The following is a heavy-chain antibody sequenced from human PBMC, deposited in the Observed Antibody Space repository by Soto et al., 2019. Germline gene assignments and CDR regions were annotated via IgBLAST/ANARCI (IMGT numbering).Heavy chain of an antibody. CDR1: GDSISSYF. J-gene: IGHJ5*02. Sequence: SETLSLTCTVSGDSISSYFWSWIRQPPGKGLEWIGYIYYSGSTNYNPSLKSRVTISVDTSKNQFSLKLSSVTAADTAVYYCAREIVVVPAATGRFDPWGQGTLVTVSS. CDR2: IYYSGST. CDR3: AREIVVVPAATGRFDP. V-gene: IGHV4-59*01. D-gene: IGHD2-2*01.